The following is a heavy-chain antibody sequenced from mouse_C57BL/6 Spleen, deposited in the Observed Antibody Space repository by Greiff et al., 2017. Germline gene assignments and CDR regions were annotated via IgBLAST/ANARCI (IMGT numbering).Heavy chain of an antibody. J-gene: IGHJ4*01. D-gene: IGHD1-1*01. CDR3: ARDYGSSSLYYAMDY. V-gene: IGHV1-78*01. CDR1: GYTFTDHT. Sequence: QVQLQQSDAELVKPGASVKISCKVSGYTFTDHTIHWMKQRPEQGLEWIGYIYPRDGSTKYNEKFKGKATLTADKSSSTAYMQLNSLTSEDSAVYFCARDYGSSSLYYAMDYWGQGTSVTVSS. CDR2: IYPRDGST.